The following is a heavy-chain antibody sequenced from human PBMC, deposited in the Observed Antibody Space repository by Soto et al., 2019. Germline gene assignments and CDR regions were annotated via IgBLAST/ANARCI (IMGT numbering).Heavy chain of an antibody. D-gene: IGHD3-22*01. V-gene: IGHV4-39*01. CDR2: IYYSGST. Sequence: PSETLSLTCTVSGGSISSSSYYWGWIRQPPGKGLEWIGSIYYSGSTYYDPSLKSRVTISVDTSKNQFSLKLSSVTAADTAVYSRMEHSPPGTMSWFDPWGQGTLVTVSS. CDR1: GGSISSSSYY. CDR3: MEHSPPGTMSWFDP. J-gene: IGHJ5*02.